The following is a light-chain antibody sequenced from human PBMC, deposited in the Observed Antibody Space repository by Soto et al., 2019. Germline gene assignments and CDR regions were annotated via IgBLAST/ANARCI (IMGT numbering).Light chain of an antibody. CDR3: IQVYSFPRT. V-gene: IGKV1-12*01. Sequence: DIQMTQSPSSVAASVGDRMTITCYGSQYIGGRLAWFQQKPGKAPQYLIQAASILQSGVASRFSGSGSGTEFILTINNLQTEDFASYFCIQVYSFPRTFGIWPKVDIK. CDR1: QYIGGR. CDR2: AAS. J-gene: IGKJ1*01.